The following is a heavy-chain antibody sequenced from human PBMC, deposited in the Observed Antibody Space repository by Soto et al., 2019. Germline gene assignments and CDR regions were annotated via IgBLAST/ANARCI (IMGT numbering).Heavy chain of an antibody. CDR3: AHRRGYGDYDY. CDR1: GFSLSTRGMG. D-gene: IGHD4-17*01. CDR2: IYWDDDK. Sequence: QITLKESGPTLVKPTQTLTLTCTFSGFSLSTRGMGVGWIRQSPGKALEWLGLIYWDDDKHYSPSLKSRLTITKDTSKNQVILTMTNMDPVDTATYDCAHRRGYGDYDYWGQGTRVTVSS. V-gene: IGHV2-5*02. J-gene: IGHJ4*02.